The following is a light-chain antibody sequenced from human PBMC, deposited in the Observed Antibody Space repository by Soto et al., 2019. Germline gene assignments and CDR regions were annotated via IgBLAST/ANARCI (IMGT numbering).Light chain of an antibody. V-gene: IGLV2-8*01. CDR2: EVN. Sequence: QSVLTQPASVSGSPGQSITISCAGTSGEVGGYNHVAWYQQHPGKVPKLMIYEVNKRPSGVPDRFSGSKSGNTASLTVSGLQAEDEADYYCCSYGDNNYFVFGSGTKVTVL. CDR3: CSYGDNNYFV. J-gene: IGLJ1*01. CDR1: SGEVGGYNH.